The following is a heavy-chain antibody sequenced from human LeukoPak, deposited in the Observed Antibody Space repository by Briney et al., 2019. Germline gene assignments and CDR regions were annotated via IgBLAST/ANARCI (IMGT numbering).Heavy chain of an antibody. CDR3: ATSRDFYDTSGYYPYYFDC. V-gene: IGHV3-53*05. CDR2: IFNGGST. Sequence: GGSLRLSCAASGFSVSSNHMNWVRQAPGKGLEWVSVIFNGGSTYYADSVKGRFTISRDNSKNTLYLQMNSLRTEDTAVYYCATSRDFYDTSGYYPYYFDCWGQGTLVTVSS. D-gene: IGHD3-22*01. J-gene: IGHJ4*02. CDR1: GFSVSSNH.